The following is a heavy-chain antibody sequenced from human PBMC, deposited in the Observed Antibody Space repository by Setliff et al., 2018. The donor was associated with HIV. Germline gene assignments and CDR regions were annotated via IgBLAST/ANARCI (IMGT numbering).Heavy chain of an antibody. J-gene: IGHJ3*02. Sequence: KTSETLSLTCTVSGGSISSGSHYWSWIRQPAGKGLEWIGRIHTRGSTDYNPSLKSRVTISVDTSKNQFSLKLSSVTAADTAVYYCARFYYHYDSTNDALDIWGQGTMVTVSS. CDR1: GGSISSGSHY. CDR3: ARFYYHYDSTNDALDI. V-gene: IGHV4-61*02. CDR2: IHTRGST. D-gene: IGHD3-22*01.